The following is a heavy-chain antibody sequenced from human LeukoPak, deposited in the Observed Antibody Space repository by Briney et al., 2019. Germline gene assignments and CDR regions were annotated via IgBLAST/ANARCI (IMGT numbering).Heavy chain of an antibody. V-gene: IGHV1-2*02. D-gene: IGHD4-17*01. CDR1: GYTFTGYY. CDR2: INPNSGDT. CDR3: ASGSYGDYTLLSDY. Sequence: GASVKVSCTASGYTFTGYYMNWVRQAPGQGLEWMGWINPNSGDTYYAQNFQGRVTLTRDTSISTAYMELSRLRSDDTAVYYCASGSYGDYTLLSDYWGRGTLVTVSS. J-gene: IGHJ4*02.